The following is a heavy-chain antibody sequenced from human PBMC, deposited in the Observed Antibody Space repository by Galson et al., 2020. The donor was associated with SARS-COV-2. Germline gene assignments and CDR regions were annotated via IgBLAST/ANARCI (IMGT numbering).Heavy chain of an antibody. V-gene: IGHV3-33*01. CDR1: GFTFSSYG. J-gene: IGHJ4*02. D-gene: IGHD1-26*01. CDR3: ARVGASSGTDFDC. CDR2: IWYDGSNE. Sequence: GGSLRLSCAASGFTFSSYGMHWVRQAPGKGLEWVAIIWYDGSNEYYADSVKGRFTISRDNSKNTLYLQINSLRAEDTAVYYCARVGASSGTDFDCWGQGTLVTVSS.